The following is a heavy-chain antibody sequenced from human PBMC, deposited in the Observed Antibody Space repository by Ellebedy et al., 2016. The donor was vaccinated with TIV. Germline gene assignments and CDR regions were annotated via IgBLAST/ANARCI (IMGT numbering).Heavy chain of an antibody. CDR3: TRHSVDTALIHDY. CDR1: GFTFSGSA. CDR2: IRSKANSYAT. D-gene: IGHD5-18*01. V-gene: IGHV3-73*01. J-gene: IGHJ4*02. Sequence: GGSLRLXCAASGFTFSGSAMHWVRQASGKGLEWIGRIRSKANSYATAYAASVKGRFTISRDDSKNTAYLQMNSLKTEDTAVYYCTRHSVDTALIHDYWGQGTLVTVSS.